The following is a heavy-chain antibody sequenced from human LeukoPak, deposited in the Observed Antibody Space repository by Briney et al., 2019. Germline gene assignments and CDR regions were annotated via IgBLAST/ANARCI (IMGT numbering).Heavy chain of an antibody. Sequence: SETLSLTCTVSGYSISSGYYWGWIRQPPGKGLEWIGTIHRSGSTYYIPSLKSRVTISVDTSKNHFSLKLSSVTAADTAVYYCARLTEYYYDSSGYYRYYFDYWGQGTLVTVSS. CDR1: GYSISSGYY. CDR2: IHRSGST. CDR3: ARLTEYYYDSSGYYRYYFDY. D-gene: IGHD3-22*01. V-gene: IGHV4-38-2*02. J-gene: IGHJ4*02.